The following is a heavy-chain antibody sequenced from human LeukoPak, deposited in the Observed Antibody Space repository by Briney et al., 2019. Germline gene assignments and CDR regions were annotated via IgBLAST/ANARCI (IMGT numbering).Heavy chain of an antibody. Sequence: GGSLRLSCAASGFTFSSYGMHWVRQAPGKGLEWVAFIRYDGSNKYYADSVKGRFTISRDNSKNTLYLQMNSLRAEDTAVYYCAKGHSNYYYYYTDVWGKGTTVTVSS. J-gene: IGHJ6*03. CDR3: AKGHSNYYYYYTDV. CDR2: IRYDGSNK. CDR1: GFTFSSYG. V-gene: IGHV3-30*02. D-gene: IGHD4-11*01.